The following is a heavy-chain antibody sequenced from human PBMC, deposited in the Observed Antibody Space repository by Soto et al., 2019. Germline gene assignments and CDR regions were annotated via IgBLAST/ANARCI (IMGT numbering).Heavy chain of an antibody. J-gene: IGHJ5*02. CDR2: IHSTRSP. CDR1: GDSVSKYY. Sequence: PSETLSLTCTVSGDSVSKYYWNWIRQPAGKGLEWIGRIHSTRSPNYNPSLKSRVTMSVDTSKNQFSLKLNLTSVTAADTAVYYCARSQAYGDYANLDTWGQGTLVTVSS. D-gene: IGHD4-17*01. CDR3: ARSQAYGDYANLDT. V-gene: IGHV4-4*07.